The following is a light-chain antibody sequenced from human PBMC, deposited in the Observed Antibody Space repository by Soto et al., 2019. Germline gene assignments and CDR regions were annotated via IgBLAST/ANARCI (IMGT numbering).Light chain of an antibody. CDR3: ETWDSNTRV. J-gene: IGLJ3*02. V-gene: IGLV4-60*03. CDR1: SGHSSYI. Sequence: QPVLTQSSCASASLGSSVKLTCTLSSGHSSYIIAWHQQQPGKAPRYLMKLEGSGSYNKGSGVPDRFSGSSSGADRYLTISNLQSEDEADYYCETWDSNTRVFGGGTKLTVL. CDR2: LEGSGSY.